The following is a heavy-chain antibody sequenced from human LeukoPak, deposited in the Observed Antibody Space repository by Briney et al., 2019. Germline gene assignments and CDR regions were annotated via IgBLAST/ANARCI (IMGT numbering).Heavy chain of an antibody. CDR2: IYYSGST. J-gene: IGHJ5*02. V-gene: IGHV4-39*01. Sequence: PSETLSLTCTVSGGSISSSSYYWGWIRQPPGKGLEWIGSIYYSGSTYYNPSLKRRVTISVDTSKNQFSLKLSSVTAADTAVYYCARDIDSTGYYDPWGQGTLVTVSS. CDR3: ARDIDSTGYYDP. CDR1: GGSISSSSYY. D-gene: IGHD3-22*01.